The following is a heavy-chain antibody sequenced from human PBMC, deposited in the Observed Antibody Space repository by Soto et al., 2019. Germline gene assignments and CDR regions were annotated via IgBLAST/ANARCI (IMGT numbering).Heavy chain of an antibody. D-gene: IGHD3-10*01. Sequence: QVQLQESGPGLVKPSETLSLTCTVSGGSISSYYWSWLRQPPGKGLEWIGYIYYSGSTNYNPSLKSRVTISVDTSTNQFSLKLSSVTAAYPAVYYCARVGVVRGVIGPTVYYYYYMDVWGKGTTVTVSS. CDR2: IYYSGST. V-gene: IGHV4-59*01. CDR1: GGSISSYY. CDR3: ARVGVVRGVIGPTVYYYYYMDV. J-gene: IGHJ6*03.